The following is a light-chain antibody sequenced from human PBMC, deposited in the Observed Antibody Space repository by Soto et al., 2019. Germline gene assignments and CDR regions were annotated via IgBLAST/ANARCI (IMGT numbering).Light chain of an antibody. J-gene: IGLJ1*01. V-gene: IGLV2-23*02. CDR3: CSFAGSNPFPYV. Sequence: SALTQPASVSGSTGQSSTISCTGTISDVGSHNLVSWYQQHPDKAPKLIIYEVNERPSGVSSRFSGSKSGNTASLTVSGLQPDDEADYHCCSFAGSNPFPYVFGTGTKVTVL. CDR1: ISDVGSHNL. CDR2: EVN.